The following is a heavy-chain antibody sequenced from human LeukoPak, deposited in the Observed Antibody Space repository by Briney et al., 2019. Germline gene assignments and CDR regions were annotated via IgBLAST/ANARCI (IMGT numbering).Heavy chain of an antibody. CDR2: INHSGST. Sequence: PSETLSLTCAVYGGSFSGYYWSWIRQPPRKGLQWIGEINHSGSTDYNPSLKSRVTISVDTSKNQFSLKLSSVTAADTAVYYCARHVHSLSGYSSGWYVDYWGQGTLVTVSS. V-gene: IGHV4-34*01. CDR3: ARHVHSLSGYSSGWYVDY. CDR1: GGSFSGYY. J-gene: IGHJ4*02. D-gene: IGHD6-19*01.